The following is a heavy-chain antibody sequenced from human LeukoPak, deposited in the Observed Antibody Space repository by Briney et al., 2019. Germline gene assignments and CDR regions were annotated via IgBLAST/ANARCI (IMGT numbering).Heavy chain of an antibody. CDR3: ARDLQMSGSYYNPYFDY. V-gene: IGHV3-23*01. CDR1: GFTFSSYA. Sequence: PGGSLRLSCAASGFTFSSYAMSWVRQAPGKGLEWVSAISGSGGSTYYADSVKGRFTISRDNSKNTLYLQMNSLRAEDTAVYYCARDLQMSGSYYNPYFDYWGQGTLVTVSS. J-gene: IGHJ4*02. CDR2: ISGSGGST. D-gene: IGHD3-10*01.